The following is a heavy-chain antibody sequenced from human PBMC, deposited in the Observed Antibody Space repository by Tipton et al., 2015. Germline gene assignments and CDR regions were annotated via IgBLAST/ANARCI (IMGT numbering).Heavy chain of an antibody. Sequence: TLSLTCNVSGDAIGSHYWSWIRQPPGKGLEWIGNIYYSGSTKYNPSLKSRVTISVDTSKNQFSLKLSSVTAADTAVYYCARLRETYGSDSDNWFDPWGQGTLVTVSS. J-gene: IGHJ5*02. CDR3: ARLRETYGSDSDNWFDP. D-gene: IGHD3-10*01. CDR2: IYYSGST. CDR1: GDAIGSHY. V-gene: IGHV4-59*11.